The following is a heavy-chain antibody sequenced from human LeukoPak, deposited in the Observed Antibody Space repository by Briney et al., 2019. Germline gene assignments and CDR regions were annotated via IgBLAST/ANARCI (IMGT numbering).Heavy chain of an antibody. CDR3: ARDSRHLLYYFDY. CDR1: GFTFSSYG. D-gene: IGHD2/OR15-2a*01. V-gene: IGHV3-33*01. J-gene: IGHJ4*02. CDR2: IWYDGSNK. Sequence: GGSLRLSWAASGFTFSSYGMHWVRQAPGKGLEWVAVIWYDGSNKYYADSVKGRFTISRDNSKNTLYLQMNSLRAEDTAVYYCARDSRHLLYYFDYWGQGTLVTVSS.